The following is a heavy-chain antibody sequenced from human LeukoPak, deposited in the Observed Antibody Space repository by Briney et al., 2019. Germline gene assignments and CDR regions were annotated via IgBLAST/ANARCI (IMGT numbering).Heavy chain of an antibody. Sequence: PSETLPLTCTVSGGSVSSGDYYWTWIRQPPGKGLEWVGYIYNGVSTYYNPSLRNRLTISADVSKNQFSLQLTSVTAADTAVYYCARDQGYCTSTSCHSWIDSWGQGTLVIVSS. CDR1: GGSVSSGDYY. D-gene: IGHD2-2*01. CDR2: IYNGVST. V-gene: IGHV4-30-4*01. J-gene: IGHJ4*02. CDR3: ARDQGYCTSTSCHSWIDS.